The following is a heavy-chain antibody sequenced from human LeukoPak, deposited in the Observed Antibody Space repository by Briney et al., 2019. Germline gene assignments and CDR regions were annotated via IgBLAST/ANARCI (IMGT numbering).Heavy chain of an antibody. V-gene: IGHV4-59*01. J-gene: IGHJ4*02. CDR3: ARGAWGPQLWLGY. Sequence: ASETLSLTCTVSRGSISTYYWTWIRQPPGKGLEWIGYIYYSGSTNYNPSLKSRVTISVDTSKNQFSLNLNSVTAADTAVYYCARGAWGPQLWLGYWGQGTLVTVSS. CDR2: IYYSGST. CDR1: RGSISTYY. D-gene: IGHD5-18*01.